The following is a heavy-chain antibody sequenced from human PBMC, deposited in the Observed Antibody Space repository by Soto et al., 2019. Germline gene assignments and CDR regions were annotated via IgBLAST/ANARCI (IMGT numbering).Heavy chain of an antibody. CDR3: ARRGWSRGDGMDV. Sequence: PGESLKISCKGSGYSFTSYWIGWVRQMPGKGLEWMGIIYPGDSDTRYSPSFQGQVTISADKSISTAYLQWSSPKASDTAMYYCARRGWSRGDGMDVWGQGTTVTVSS. J-gene: IGHJ6*02. V-gene: IGHV5-51*01. D-gene: IGHD3-16*01. CDR2: IYPGDSDT. CDR1: GYSFTSYW.